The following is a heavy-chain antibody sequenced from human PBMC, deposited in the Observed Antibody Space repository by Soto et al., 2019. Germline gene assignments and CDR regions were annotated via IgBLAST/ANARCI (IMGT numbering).Heavy chain of an antibody. Sequence: QVQLVQSGAEVKKPGSSVNVSCKASGGIFNSFAISWVRQAPGQGLEWMGGIIPIFGTTNYAQKVQGRVTITADESTRTAYMELSSLRSEDTAVYYCARDGSRISSTYSYYYGMDVWGQGTTVTVSS. CDR2: IIPIFGTT. V-gene: IGHV1-69*01. J-gene: IGHJ6*02. CDR3: ARDGSRISSTYSYYYGMDV. CDR1: GGIFNSFA.